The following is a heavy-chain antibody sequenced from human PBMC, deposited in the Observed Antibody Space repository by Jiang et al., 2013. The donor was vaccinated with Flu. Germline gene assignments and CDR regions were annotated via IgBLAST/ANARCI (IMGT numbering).Heavy chain of an antibody. V-gene: IGHV1-2*06. CDR2: INPNTGGT. D-gene: IGHD3-10*01. CDR3: ARKASWGFGPAVFDI. J-gene: IGHJ3*02. Sequence: GAEVKKPGASVKVSCRASGYTFIDHYMHWVRQAPGQGLEWVGRINPNTGGTNSAQKFQGRVTLTRDTSITTAYMELSRLTSDDTAVYYCARKASWGFGPAVFDIWGQGTMVTVSS. CDR1: GYTFIDHY.